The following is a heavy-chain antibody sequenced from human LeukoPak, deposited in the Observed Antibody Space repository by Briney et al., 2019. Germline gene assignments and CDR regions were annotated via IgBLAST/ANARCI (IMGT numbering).Heavy chain of an antibody. Sequence: GGSLRLSCAASGFSFGSSGINWVRQAPGRGLEWVASIGSTDSDRYYADSVKGRFTISRDNAKNSLYLQINSLRVEDTAVYYCATETIGRHYDYWGQGTLLTVSS. J-gene: IGHJ4*02. D-gene: IGHD1-14*01. CDR2: IGSTDSDR. V-gene: IGHV3-21*01. CDR3: ATETIGRHYDY. CDR1: GFSFGSSG.